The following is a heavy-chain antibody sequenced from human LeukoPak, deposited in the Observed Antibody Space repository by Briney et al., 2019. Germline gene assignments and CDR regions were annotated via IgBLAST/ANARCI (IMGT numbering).Heavy chain of an antibody. Sequence: SETLSLTCTVPGDSISTYYWSRIRQPAGKGLEWIGRVYVTGSTNLNPALQSRVTMSVDTSKNQFSLKLTSVTAADTAVYYCARDRQWLVDHWGQGTLVTVSS. D-gene: IGHD6-19*01. CDR3: ARDRQWLVDH. V-gene: IGHV4-4*07. CDR2: VYVTGST. J-gene: IGHJ5*02. CDR1: GDSISTYY.